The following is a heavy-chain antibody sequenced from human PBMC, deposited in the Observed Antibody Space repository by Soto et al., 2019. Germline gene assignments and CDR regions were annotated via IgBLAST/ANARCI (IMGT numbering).Heavy chain of an antibody. CDR2: ISWDGGST. CDR1: GFTFDDYT. D-gene: IGHD2-15*01. Sequence: GGSLRLSCAASGFTFDDYTMHWVRQAPGKGLEWVSLISWDGGSTYYADSVKGRFTISRDNSKNSLYLQMNSLRTEDTALYYCAKDTCPGYCSGGSCYSGMDVWGQGTTVSVSS. J-gene: IGHJ6*01. V-gene: IGHV3-43*01. CDR3: AKDTCPGYCSGGSCYSGMDV.